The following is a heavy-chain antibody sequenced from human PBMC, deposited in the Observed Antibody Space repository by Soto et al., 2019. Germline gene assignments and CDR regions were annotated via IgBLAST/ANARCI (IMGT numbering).Heavy chain of an antibody. J-gene: IGHJ6*02. CDR2: ISAYNGNT. V-gene: IGHV1-18*01. CDR1: GYTFTSYG. D-gene: IGHD3-9*01. Sequence: ASVKVSCKASGYTFTSYGISWVRQAPGQGLEWMGWISAYNGNTNYAQKLQGRVTMTTGTSTSTAYMELRSLRSDDTAVYYCARVYYDILTGYYINYYYGIDVWGQGTTVTVSS. CDR3: ARVYYDILTGYYINYYYGIDV.